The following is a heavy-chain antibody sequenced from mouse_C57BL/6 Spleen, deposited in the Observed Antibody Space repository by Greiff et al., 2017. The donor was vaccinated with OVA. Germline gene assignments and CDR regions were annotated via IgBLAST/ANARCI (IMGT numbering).Heavy chain of an antibody. D-gene: IGHD2-4*01. CDR3: TRSLYYDYDDYFDY. CDR2: IDPETGGT. CDR1: GYTFTDYE. Sequence: VQLQQSGAELVRPGASVTLSCKASGYTFTDYEMHWVKQTPVHGLEWIGAIDPETGGTAYNQKFKGKAILTADKSSSTAYMELRSLTSEDSAVYYCTRSLYYDYDDYFDYWGQGTTLTVSS. V-gene: IGHV1-15*01. J-gene: IGHJ2*01.